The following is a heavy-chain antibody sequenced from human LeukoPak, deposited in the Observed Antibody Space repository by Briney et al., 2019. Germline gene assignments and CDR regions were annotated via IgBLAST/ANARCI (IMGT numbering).Heavy chain of an antibody. D-gene: IGHD6-6*01. J-gene: IGHJ4*02. CDR1: RGTFSNLA. Sequence: SVKVSCKASRGTFSNLAFSWVRHAPGQGLEWMGGIIPAFGTPSYPQRFHGRVTISTDESTSSVFMELSGLRSEDTAVYYCSSRGGSTSSLDSWGQGTLV. CDR2: IIPAFGTP. V-gene: IGHV1-69*05. CDR3: SSRGGSTSSLDS.